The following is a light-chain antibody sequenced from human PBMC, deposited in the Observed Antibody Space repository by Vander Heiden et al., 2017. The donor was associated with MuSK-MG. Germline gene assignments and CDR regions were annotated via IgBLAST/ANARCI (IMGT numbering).Light chain of an antibody. Sequence: DIQMTQSPSSLSASVGDRVTITCQASQDISNYLNWYQQKPGKAPKLLIYDASNFETGVPSRFSGSGSGTDFTFTISSLQPEDIATYYCQQDYNLPPTFGQGTKLEIK. CDR1: QDISNY. CDR2: DAS. J-gene: IGKJ2*01. V-gene: IGKV1-33*01. CDR3: QQDYNLPPT.